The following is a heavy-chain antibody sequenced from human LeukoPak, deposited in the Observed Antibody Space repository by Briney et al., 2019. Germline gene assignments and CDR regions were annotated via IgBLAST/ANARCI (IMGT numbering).Heavy chain of an antibody. Sequence: GESLKISCKGSGYSLTSYWIGWVRQMPGKGLEWMGIIYPGDSDTRYSPSFQGQVAISADKSISTAYLQWSSLKASDTAMYYCARLPLYYDSSGPPGYFDYWGQGTLVTVSS. V-gene: IGHV5-51*01. CDR1: GYSLTSYW. D-gene: IGHD3-22*01. CDR3: ARLPLYYDSSGPPGYFDY. CDR2: IYPGDSDT. J-gene: IGHJ4*02.